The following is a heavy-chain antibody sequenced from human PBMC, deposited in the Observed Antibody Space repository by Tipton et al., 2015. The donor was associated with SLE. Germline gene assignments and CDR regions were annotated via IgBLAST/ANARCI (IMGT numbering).Heavy chain of an antibody. J-gene: IGHJ5*02. V-gene: IGHV3-11*06. Sequence: DSVKGRFTISRDNSKNSLYLQMNSLRAEDTAVYYCTRGGSGYDSWGQGTLVTVSS. D-gene: IGHD5-12*01. CDR3: TRGGSGYDS.